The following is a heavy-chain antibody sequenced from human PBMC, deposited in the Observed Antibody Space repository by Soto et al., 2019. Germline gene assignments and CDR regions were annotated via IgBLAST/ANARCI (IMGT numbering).Heavy chain of an antibody. CDR1: GGTISSSSYY. D-gene: IGHD1-26*01. J-gene: IGHJ4*02. CDR2: IYYSGST. V-gene: IGHV4-39*01. CDR3: ARRSIVGATTNYDY. Sequence: SETLSLTCTVSGGTISSSSYYGGWIRQPPGKGLEWIGSIYYSGSTYYNPSLKSRVTISVDTSMSQFSLKLSSVTAADTAVYYCARRSIVGATTNYDYWGQGTLVT.